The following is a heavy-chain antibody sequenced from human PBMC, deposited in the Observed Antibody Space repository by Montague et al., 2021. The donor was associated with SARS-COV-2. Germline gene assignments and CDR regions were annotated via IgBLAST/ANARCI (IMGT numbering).Heavy chain of an antibody. J-gene: IGHJ5*02. Sequence: SETLSLTCAVYGGSFSAYYWSWIRQPPGKGLEWIGEINHSGSTNYNPSLKSRVTISVDTSKNQFSLKLSSVTAADTAVCYCARTDYISSWFGAKKWFDPWGQGTLVTVSS. V-gene: IGHV4-34*01. CDR3: ARTDYISSWFGAKKWFDP. CDR2: INHSGST. CDR1: GGSFSAYY. D-gene: IGHD6-13*01.